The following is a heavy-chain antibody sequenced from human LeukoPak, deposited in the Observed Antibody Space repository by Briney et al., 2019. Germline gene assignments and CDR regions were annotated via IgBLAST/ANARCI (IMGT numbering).Heavy chain of an antibody. Sequence: GGSLRLSCAASGFTFNNYAMSWVRQAPGKGLEWVSTISSSGANTYYADSVKGRFTISRGNSKNTLYLQMNSLRAEDTAIYYCANGIVGAAYWGQGTLVTVSS. CDR1: GFTFNNYA. V-gene: IGHV3-23*01. D-gene: IGHD1-26*01. CDR3: ANGIVGAAY. CDR2: ISSSGANT. J-gene: IGHJ4*02.